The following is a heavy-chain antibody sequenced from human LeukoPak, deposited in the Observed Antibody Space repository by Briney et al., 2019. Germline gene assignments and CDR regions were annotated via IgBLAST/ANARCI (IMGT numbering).Heavy chain of an antibody. V-gene: IGHV1-69*04. Sequence: ASVKVSCKASGGTFSSYAISWVRQAPGQGLEWMGRIIPILGIANYAQKFQGRVTITADKSTSTAYMELSSLRSEDTAMYYCARYPGPARAFDYWGQGTLVTVSS. CDR3: ARYPGPARAFDY. CDR1: GGTFSSYA. J-gene: IGHJ4*02. CDR2: IIPILGIA.